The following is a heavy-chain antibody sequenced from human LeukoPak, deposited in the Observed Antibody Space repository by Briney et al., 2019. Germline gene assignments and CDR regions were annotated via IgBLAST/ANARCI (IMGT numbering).Heavy chain of an antibody. CDR1: GFTFSKYN. D-gene: IGHD2-21*02. J-gene: IGHJ4*02. CDR2: ISSSTSTI. CDR3: ARDWACGGDCYKPLDY. V-gene: IGHV3-48*02. Sequence: GGSLRLSCAASGFTFSKYNMNWVRQAPGKGLEWLSYISSSTSTIYYADSVKGRFTISRDNAKNSLYLQMNSLRDEDTALYYCARDWACGGDCYKPLDYWGQGTLVTVSS.